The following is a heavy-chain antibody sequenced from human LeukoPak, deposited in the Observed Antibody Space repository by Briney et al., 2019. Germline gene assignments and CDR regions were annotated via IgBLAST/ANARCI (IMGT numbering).Heavy chain of an antibody. Sequence: GGSLRLSCAGSGYTFDGHGMSWVRQTPGKGLKWVSGINWNGESTGYADSVKGRFTISRDNAKNFLFLQMNSLRVEDTALYHCAKGDRNGWYFDYWGLGTLVTVSS. CDR2: INWNGEST. V-gene: IGHV3-20*01. CDR3: AKGDRNGWYFDY. CDR1: GYTFDGHG. J-gene: IGHJ4*02. D-gene: IGHD6-19*01.